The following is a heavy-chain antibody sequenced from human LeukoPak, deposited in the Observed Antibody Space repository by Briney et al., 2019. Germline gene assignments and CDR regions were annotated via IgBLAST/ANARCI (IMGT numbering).Heavy chain of an antibody. CDR3: ARTDTREIFGVVIIVFDY. CDR2: INPNSGGT. Sequence: GASVKVSCKASGYTFTSYYMHWVRQAPGQGLEWMGWINPNSGGTNYAQKFQGRVTMTRDTSISTAYMELSRLRSDDTAVYYCARTDTREIFGVVIIVFDYWGQGTLVTVSS. J-gene: IGHJ4*02. D-gene: IGHD3-3*01. V-gene: IGHV1-2*02. CDR1: GYTFTSYY.